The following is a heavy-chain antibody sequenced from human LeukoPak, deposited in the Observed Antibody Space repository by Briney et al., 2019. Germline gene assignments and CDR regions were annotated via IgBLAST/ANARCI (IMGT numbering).Heavy chain of an antibody. CDR3: ASRSRGYGGNPMDAFDI. V-gene: IGHV1-69*01. Sequence: SVKVSCKASGGTFSSYAISWVRQAPGQGLEWMGGVIPIFGTANYAQKFQGRVTITADESTSTAYMELSSLRSEDTAVYYCASRSRGYGGNPMDAFDIWGQGTMVTVSS. CDR2: VIPIFGTA. D-gene: IGHD4-23*01. CDR1: GGTFSSYA. J-gene: IGHJ3*02.